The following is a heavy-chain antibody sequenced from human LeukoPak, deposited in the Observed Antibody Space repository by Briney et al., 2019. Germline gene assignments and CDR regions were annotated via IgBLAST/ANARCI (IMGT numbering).Heavy chain of an antibody. CDR3: ARSSVVLVVPAARVDWFDP. CDR1: GGSISSYY. J-gene: IGHJ5*02. Sequence: PSETLSLTCTVSGGSISSYYWSWIRQPPGKGLEWIAYIYYTGSTNYNPSLKSRVTISVDTSENQFSLKLSSVTAADTAVYYCARSSVVLVVPAARVDWFDPWGQGTLVTVSS. D-gene: IGHD2-2*01. CDR2: IYYTGST. V-gene: IGHV4-59*12.